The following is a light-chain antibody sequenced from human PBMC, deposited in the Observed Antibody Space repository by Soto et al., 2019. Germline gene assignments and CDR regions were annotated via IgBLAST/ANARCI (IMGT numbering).Light chain of an antibody. J-gene: IGKJ1*01. Sequence: DIQMTQSPSTLSGSVGDRVTITCRASQTISSWLAWYQQKPGKAPKLLIYKASTLKSGVRSRFSGSVSGTEFSLTISSLQPDDFATYHCQHYNSYSEAFAQGTKVEL. V-gene: IGKV1-5*03. CDR2: KAS. CDR3: QHYNSYSEA. CDR1: QTISSW.